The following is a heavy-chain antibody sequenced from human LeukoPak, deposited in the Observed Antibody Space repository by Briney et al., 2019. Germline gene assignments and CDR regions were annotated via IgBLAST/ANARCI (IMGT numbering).Heavy chain of an antibody. V-gene: IGHV4-39*01. CDR1: GGSISSSSYY. J-gene: IGHJ5*02. CDR3: ARLPFYGSGSRLSNNWFDP. D-gene: IGHD3-10*01. CDR2: IYYSGST. Sequence: SETLSLTCTVSGGSISSSSYYWGWIRQPPGKGLEWIGSIYYSGSTYYNPSLKSRVTISVDTSKNQFSLKLSSVTAADTAVYYCARLPFYGSGSRLSNNWFDPWGQGTLVTVSS.